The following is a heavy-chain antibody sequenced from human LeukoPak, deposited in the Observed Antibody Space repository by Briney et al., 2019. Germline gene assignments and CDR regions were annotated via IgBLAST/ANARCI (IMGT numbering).Heavy chain of an antibody. J-gene: IGHJ6*02. D-gene: IGHD5-18*01. V-gene: IGHV6-1*01. CDR3: ARGASLVDTAMVPYYYYGMDV. Sequence: SQTLSLTCAISGDSVSSNSAAWTWTRQSPSRGLEWLGRTYYRSKWYNDYAVSVKSRITINPDTSKNQFSLQLNSVTPEDTAVYYCARGASLVDTAMVPYYYYGMDVWGQGTTVTVSS. CDR2: TYYRSKWYN. CDR1: GDSVSSNSAA.